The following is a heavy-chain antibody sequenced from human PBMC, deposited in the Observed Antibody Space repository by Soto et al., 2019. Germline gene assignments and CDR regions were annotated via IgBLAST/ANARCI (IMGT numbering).Heavy chain of an antibody. D-gene: IGHD6-19*01. V-gene: IGHV4-59*01. CDR1: GGSISSYY. CDR2: IHYSGST. Sequence: QVQLQESGPGLVKPSETLSLTCTVSGGSISSYYWSWIRQPPGKGLEWIGYIHYSGSTNYNPSLKSRVTISEDTSKNQFSLKLNSVTAADTAVYYCARRRSGSDYFDYWGQGTLVTVSS. CDR3: ARRRSGSDYFDY. J-gene: IGHJ4*02.